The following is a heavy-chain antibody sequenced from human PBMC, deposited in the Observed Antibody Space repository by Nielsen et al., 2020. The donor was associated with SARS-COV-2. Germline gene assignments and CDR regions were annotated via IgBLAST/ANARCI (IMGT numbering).Heavy chain of an antibody. CDR3: ATDSPIGVVIYALAH. D-gene: IGHD3-3*01. CDR1: GYAFTSYG. V-gene: IGHV1-46*01. CDR2: INPSGGST. Sequence: ASVKVSCKASGYAFTSYGISWVRQAPGQGLEWMGIINPSGGSTTYAQKFQGRVTMTEDTSIDTAYLDLNGLTSDDTAIYFCATDSPIGVVIYALAHWGQGTPVTVSS. J-gene: IGHJ4*02.